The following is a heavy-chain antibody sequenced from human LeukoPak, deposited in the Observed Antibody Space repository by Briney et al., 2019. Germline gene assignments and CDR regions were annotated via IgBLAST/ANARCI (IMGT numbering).Heavy chain of an antibody. D-gene: IGHD2-15*01. CDR2: ISSSSYI. V-gene: IGHV3-21*04. CDR3: ARRLCSGGSCSSFDY. J-gene: IGHJ4*02. CDR1: GFTFSSYS. Sequence: GGSLRLSCAASGFTFSSYSMNWVRQAPGKGLEWVSSISSSSYIYYADSVKGRFTISRDNSKSTLYLQMNSLRAEDRALYYCARRLCSGGSCSSFDYWGQGTLVTVSS.